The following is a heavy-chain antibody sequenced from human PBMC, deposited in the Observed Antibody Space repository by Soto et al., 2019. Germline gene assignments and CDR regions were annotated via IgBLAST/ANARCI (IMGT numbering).Heavy chain of an antibody. CDR1: GFTFSSYG. D-gene: IGHD3-3*01. V-gene: IGHV3-48*04. CDR2: IDYNSTNI. J-gene: IGHJ4*02. Sequence: GGSLRLSCAASGFTFSSYGMHWVRQAPGKGLEWISYIDYNSTNIYYADSVRGRFTISRDNGKNSLFLEKNNLRVEDTAVYFCASHYDLWTGYLSPVDYWGRGTLVTVSS. CDR3: ASHYDLWTGYLSPVDY.